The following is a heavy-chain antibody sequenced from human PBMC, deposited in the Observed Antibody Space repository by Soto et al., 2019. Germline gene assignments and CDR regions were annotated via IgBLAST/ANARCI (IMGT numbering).Heavy chain of an antibody. D-gene: IGHD3-9*01. CDR2: ISSSSSYI. V-gene: IGHV3-21*01. J-gene: IGHJ6*02. CDR3: ARHITIDYGMDV. Sequence: PGGSLRLSCAASGFTFSSYSMNWVRQAPGKGLEWVSSISSSSSYIYYADSVKGRFTISRDNAKNSLYLQMNSLRAEDTAVYYCARHITIDYGMDVWGQGTTVTVSS. CDR1: GFTFSSYS.